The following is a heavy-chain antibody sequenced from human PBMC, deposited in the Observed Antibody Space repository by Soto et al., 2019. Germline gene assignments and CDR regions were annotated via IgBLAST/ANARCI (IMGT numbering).Heavy chain of an antibody. J-gene: IGHJ4*02. V-gene: IGHV1-69*01. CDR2: IIPIFGTA. CDR3: TRVGDVLLWFGEY. D-gene: IGHD3-10*01. Sequence: QVQLVQSGAEVKKPGASVKVSCKASGGTFSSFAISLVRQAPGQGLEWLGGIIPIFGTANYAQKFQGRVTITADESTSTAYMELSSLRSEDTAVYYCTRVGDVLLWFGEYWGQGTLLTVSS. CDR1: GGTFSSFA.